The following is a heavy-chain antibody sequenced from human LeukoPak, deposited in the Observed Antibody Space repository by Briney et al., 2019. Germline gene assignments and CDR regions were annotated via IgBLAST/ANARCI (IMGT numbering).Heavy chain of an antibody. CDR1: GYTFTGYY. D-gene: IGHD3-22*01. V-gene: IGHV1-2*02. J-gene: IGHJ4*02. CDR2: INPNSGGT. CDR3: AKDLYHRYYHNSGHAFDY. Sequence: ASVKVSCKASGYTFTGYYMHWVRQAPGQGLEWMGWINPNSGGTNYAQKFQGRVTMTRDTSTSTVYMELSSLRSEDTAVYYCAKDLYHRYYHNSGHAFDYWGQETLVTVSS.